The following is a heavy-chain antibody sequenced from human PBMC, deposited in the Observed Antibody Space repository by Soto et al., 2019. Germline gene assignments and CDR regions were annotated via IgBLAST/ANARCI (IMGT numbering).Heavy chain of an antibody. CDR2: IIPIFGTA. J-gene: IGHJ6*02. D-gene: IGHD6-6*01. CDR3: ARDPKIEYSSSSRYYYGMDV. Sequence: QVQLVQSGAEVKKPGSSVKVSCKASGGTFSSYAISWVRQAPGQGLEWMGGIIPIFGTANYEQKFQGRVTITADESTSPAYMELSSLRSEDTAVYYCARDPKIEYSSSSRYYYGMDVWGQGTTVTVSS. CDR1: GGTFSSYA. V-gene: IGHV1-69*01.